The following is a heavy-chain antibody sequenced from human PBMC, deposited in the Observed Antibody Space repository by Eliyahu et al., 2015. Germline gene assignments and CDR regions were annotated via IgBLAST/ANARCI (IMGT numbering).Heavy chain of an antibody. V-gene: IGHV3-66*01. J-gene: IGHJ4*02. D-gene: IGHD6-25*01. Sequence: EVQLVESGGGLVRTGGSLRLSCAASGFXXSSRHXSWVRQAPGKGLEWVSIVDSGGSTNYADSVKGRFTISRDNSKNTLHLQMDSLRAEDTALYYCARDASGPFDYWGQGTLVTVSS. CDR3: ARDASGPFDY. CDR1: GFXXSSRH. CDR2: VDSGGST.